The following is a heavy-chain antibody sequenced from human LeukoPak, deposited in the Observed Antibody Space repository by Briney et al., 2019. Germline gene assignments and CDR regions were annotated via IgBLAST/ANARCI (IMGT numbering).Heavy chain of an antibody. CDR3: AREVLVSAADYYYYGMDV. J-gene: IGHJ6*02. V-gene: IGHV4-34*01. CDR2: INHSGST. CDR1: GGSFSGYY. D-gene: IGHD2-2*01. Sequence: SETLSLTCAVYGGSFSGYYWSWIRQPPGKGLEWIGEINHSGSTNYNPSLKSRVTISVDTSKNLFSLKLSSVTAADTAVHYCAREVLVSAADYYYYGMDVWGQGTTVTVSS.